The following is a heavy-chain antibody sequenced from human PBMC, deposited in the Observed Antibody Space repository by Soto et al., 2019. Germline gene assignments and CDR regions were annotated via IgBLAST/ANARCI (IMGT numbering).Heavy chain of an antibody. Sequence: SETLSLTCTVSGGSIGSHYWSWNRQPPGRGLEWIGYIYYSGSTSYNPSLKSRVSMTVDTSKNQFSLKLFSVTAADTAVYYCARGDYYGRSDYWGPGTLVTVSS. CDR1: GGSIGSHY. CDR3: ARGDYYGRSDY. V-gene: IGHV4-59*11. D-gene: IGHD3-10*01. CDR2: IYYSGST. J-gene: IGHJ4*02.